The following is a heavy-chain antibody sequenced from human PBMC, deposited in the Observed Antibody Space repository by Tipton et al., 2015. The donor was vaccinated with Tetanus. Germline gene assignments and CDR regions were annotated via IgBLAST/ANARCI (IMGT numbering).Heavy chain of an antibody. CDR1: GFIFSSYG. J-gene: IGHJ4*02. V-gene: IGHV3-33*01. D-gene: IGHD2-15*01. CDR2: SWYDGTDK. CDR3: AREADCSGGSCFSGDFNN. Sequence: AASGFIFSSYGIHWVRQAPGKGLEWVAVSWYDGTDKYYADSVKGRFTISRDNSKNPLYLQMNSLRAEETAVYYCAREADCSGGSCFSGDFNNWGQGTQVTVSS.